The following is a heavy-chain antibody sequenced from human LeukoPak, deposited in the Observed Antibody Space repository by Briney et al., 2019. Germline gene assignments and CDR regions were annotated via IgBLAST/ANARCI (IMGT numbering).Heavy chain of an antibody. J-gene: IGHJ3*01. Sequence: GGSLRLSCAASGFTVSTHYINWVRQAPGKGLEWVATIKQDGSEKYYVDSVKGRFTISRDNAKNSLYLQMNSLRAEDTALYYCARGLTAIDVWGQGTMVTVSS. CDR2: IKQDGSEK. CDR3: ARGLTAIDV. V-gene: IGHV3-7*02. CDR1: GFTVSTHY. D-gene: IGHD5-18*01.